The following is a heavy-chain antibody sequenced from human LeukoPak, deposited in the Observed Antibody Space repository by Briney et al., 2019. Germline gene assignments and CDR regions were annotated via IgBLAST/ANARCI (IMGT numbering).Heavy chain of an antibody. V-gene: IGHV4-34*01. CDR3: ARGSPNPSPGVDYYGMDV. Sequence: PSETLSLTCAVYGGSFSGYYWSWIRRPPGKGLEWIGEINHSGSTNYNPSLKSRVTISVDTSKNQFSLKLSSVTAADKAVYYCARGSPNPSPGVDYYGMDVWGQGTTVTDSS. D-gene: IGHD1-14*01. J-gene: IGHJ6*02. CDR1: GGSFSGYY. CDR2: INHSGST.